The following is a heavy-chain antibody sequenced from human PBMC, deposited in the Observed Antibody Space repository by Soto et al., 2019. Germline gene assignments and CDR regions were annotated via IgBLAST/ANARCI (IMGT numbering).Heavy chain of an antibody. V-gene: IGHV4-31*03. J-gene: IGHJ6*02. D-gene: IGHD2-21*01. CDR2: IYYNGTT. CDR1: GGSIISPNFY. CDR3: AASCVACGGFNYYGMDV. Sequence: PSETLSLTCTVSGGSIISPNFYWSWICQPPGKGLEWIGHIYYNGTTYYNPSLKSRVTISVDTSKNQFSLKLSSVTAADTAVYYCAASCVACGGFNYYGMDVWGQGTTVT.